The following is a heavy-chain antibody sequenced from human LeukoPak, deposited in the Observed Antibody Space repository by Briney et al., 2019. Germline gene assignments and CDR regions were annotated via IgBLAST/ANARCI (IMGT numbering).Heavy chain of an antibody. V-gene: IGHV4-59*01. J-gene: IGHJ6*03. CDR2: IYYSGST. CDR3: ARGGSIVGAMVDYYYMDV. CDR1: GGSISSYY. D-gene: IGHD1-26*01. Sequence: SETLSLTCTVSGGSISSYYWSWIRQPPGKGLEWIGYIYYSGSTNYNPSLKSRVTISVDTSENQFSLKLRSVTAADTAVYYCARGGSIVGAMVDYYYMDVWGKGTTVTISS.